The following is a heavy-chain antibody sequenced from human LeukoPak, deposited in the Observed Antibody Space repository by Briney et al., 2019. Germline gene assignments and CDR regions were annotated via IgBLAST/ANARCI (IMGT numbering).Heavy chain of an antibody. Sequence: PSETLSLTCTVSGGSISSYYWSWIRQPAGKGLEWIGRIYTSGSTNYNPSLKSRVTMSVDTSKNQFSLKLSSVTAADTAVYYCARLGTDFYIAAAGGYYFDYWGQGTLVTVSS. CDR3: ARLGTDFYIAAAGGYYFDY. D-gene: IGHD6-13*01. CDR2: IYTSGST. V-gene: IGHV4-4*07. CDR1: GGSISSYY. J-gene: IGHJ4*02.